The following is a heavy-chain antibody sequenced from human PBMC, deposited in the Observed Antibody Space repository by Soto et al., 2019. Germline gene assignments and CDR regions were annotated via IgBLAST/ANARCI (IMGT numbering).Heavy chain of an antibody. Sequence: ESGGGVVQPGRSLRLSCAASGFTFSSYAMHWVRQAPGKGLEWVAVISYDGSNKYYADSVKGRFTISRDNSKNTLYLQMNSLRAEDTAVYYCARDKGDYDYWGQGTLVTVSS. J-gene: IGHJ4*02. D-gene: IGHD4-17*01. CDR2: ISYDGSNK. CDR3: ARDKGDYDY. CDR1: GFTFSSYA. V-gene: IGHV3-30-3*01.